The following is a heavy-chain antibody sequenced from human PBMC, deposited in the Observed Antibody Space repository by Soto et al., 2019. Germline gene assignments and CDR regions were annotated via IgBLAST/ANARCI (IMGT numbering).Heavy chain of an antibody. CDR1: GDSVSSNNAA. Sequence: SQTLSLTCAISGDSVSSNNAAWNWIRQSPSRGLEWLGRTYYRSKWHSGYAVSVRSRISISPDTSKNRFSLQLNSVTPDDTAVYYCPRSGRRGYIECWGRGSLVTVSS. CDR2: TYYRSKWHS. V-gene: IGHV6-1*01. D-gene: IGHD3-22*01. CDR3: PRSGRRGYIEC. J-gene: IGHJ4*02.